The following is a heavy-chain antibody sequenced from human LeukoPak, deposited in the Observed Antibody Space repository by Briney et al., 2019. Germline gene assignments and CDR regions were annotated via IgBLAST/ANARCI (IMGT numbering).Heavy chain of an antibody. CDR2: IYYTGST. Sequence: SETLSLTCTVSGGSISSYYWSWIRQPPGKGLEWIGYIYYTGSTKYIASLKSRVTMSVDTSKNQFSLKVSSVTAADTAVYYCARLRPSIGAAGTFDYWGQGTLVTVSS. D-gene: IGHD6-13*01. V-gene: IGHV4-59*08. J-gene: IGHJ4*02. CDR1: GGSISSYY. CDR3: ARLRPSIGAAGTFDY.